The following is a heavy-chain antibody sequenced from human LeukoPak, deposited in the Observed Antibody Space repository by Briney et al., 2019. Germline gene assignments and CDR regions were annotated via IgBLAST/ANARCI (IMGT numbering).Heavy chain of an antibody. CDR2: IWYDGSNK. Sequence: GRSLRLSCAASGFTFSGYGMHWVRQAPGKGLEWVALIWYDGSNKYYADSVKGRFTISRDNSKNTLYLQMNSLRAEDTAVYYCARGGSFTIFGVALFDYWGQGTLVTVSS. J-gene: IGHJ4*02. CDR3: ARGGSFTIFGVALFDY. CDR1: GFTFSGYG. V-gene: IGHV3-33*01. D-gene: IGHD3-3*01.